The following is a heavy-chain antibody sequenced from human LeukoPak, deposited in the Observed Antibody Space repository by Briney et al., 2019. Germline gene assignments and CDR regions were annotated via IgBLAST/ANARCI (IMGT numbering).Heavy chain of an antibody. V-gene: IGHV3-48*01. Sequence: GGSLRLSCAASGFTFSSYSMNWVRQAPGKGLEWVSYISSSSSTIYYADSVKGRFTISRDNAKNSLYLQMNSLRAEDTAVYYCASTGYSSGWYHPDALDYWGQGTLVTVSS. J-gene: IGHJ4*02. CDR3: ASTGYSSGWYHPDALDY. D-gene: IGHD6-19*01. CDR2: ISSSSSTI. CDR1: GFTFSSYS.